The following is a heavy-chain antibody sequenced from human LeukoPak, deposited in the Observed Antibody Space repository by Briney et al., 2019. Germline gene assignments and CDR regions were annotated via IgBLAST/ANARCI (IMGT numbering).Heavy chain of an antibody. J-gene: IGHJ4*02. CDR2: IYSGGST. Sequence: GGSLRLSCAASGFTVSSNYMSWVRQAPGKGLEWVSVIYSGGSTYYADSVKGRFTISRGNSKNTLYLQMNSLRAEDTAVYYCARFITMVRGRGFDYWGQGTLVTVSS. D-gene: IGHD3-10*01. V-gene: IGHV3-66*01. CDR3: ARFITMVRGRGFDY. CDR1: GFTVSSNY.